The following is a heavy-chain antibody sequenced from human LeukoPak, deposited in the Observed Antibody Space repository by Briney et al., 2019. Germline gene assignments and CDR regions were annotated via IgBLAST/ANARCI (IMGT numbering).Heavy chain of an antibody. V-gene: IGHV3-21*04. CDR1: GFTFSSYS. CDR3: AKAPVTTCSGAYCYPFDY. Sequence: GGSLRLSCAASGFTFSSYSMNWVRQAPGKWLEWVSSISSSSSYIYYADSVKGRFTISRDNAKNSLYLQMNSLRAGDAAVYYCAKAPVTTCSGAYCYPFDYWSQGTLVTVSS. J-gene: IGHJ4*02. CDR2: ISSSSSYI. D-gene: IGHD2-15*01.